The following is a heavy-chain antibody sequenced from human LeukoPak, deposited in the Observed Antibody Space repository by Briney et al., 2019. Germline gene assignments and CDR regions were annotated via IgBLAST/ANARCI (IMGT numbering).Heavy chain of an antibody. CDR1: GGSISSSSYF. J-gene: IGHJ4*02. CDR3: ARHRFGGFYYFDY. CDR2: IYYSGST. D-gene: IGHD3-10*01. V-gene: IGHV4-39*01. Sequence: SETLSLTCTVSGGSISSSSYFWGWLPPPPVNGLEWIGSIYYSGSTYYNPSLKSRVTISVDTSKNQFSLKLTSVTASDTGVYYCARHRFGGFYYFDYWGQGTLVTVSS.